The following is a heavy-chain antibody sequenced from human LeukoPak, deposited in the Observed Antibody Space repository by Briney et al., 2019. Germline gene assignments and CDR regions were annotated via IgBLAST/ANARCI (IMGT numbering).Heavy chain of an antibody. V-gene: IGHV4-34*01. CDR2: INHSGST. D-gene: IGHD6-13*01. Sequence: PSETLSLTCAVHGGSFSGYYWSWIRQPPGKGLEWIGEINHSGSTNYNPSLKSRVTISVDTSKNQFSLKLSSVTAADTAVYYCARGYSSSWYVSYYYYYGMAVWGQGTTVTVSS. J-gene: IGHJ6*02. CDR1: GGSFSGYY. CDR3: ARGYSSSWYVSYYYYYGMAV.